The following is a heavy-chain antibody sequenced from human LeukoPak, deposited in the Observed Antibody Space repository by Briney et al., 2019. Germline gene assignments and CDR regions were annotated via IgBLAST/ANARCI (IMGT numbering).Heavy chain of an antibody. J-gene: IGHJ4*02. V-gene: IGHV3-23*01. CDR1: GLTFSNYA. CDR2: ISDSGGST. Sequence: GGSLRLSCAASGLTFSNYAMSWVRQAPGKGLEWVSGISDSGGSTYYADSVKGRFIISRDNSKNTLYLQMNSLRAEDTAIYYCAKTQGFFDHWGQGSLVTVSS. CDR3: AKTQGFFDH.